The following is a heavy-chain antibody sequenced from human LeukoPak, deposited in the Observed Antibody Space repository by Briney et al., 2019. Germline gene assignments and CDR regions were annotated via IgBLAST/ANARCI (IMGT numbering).Heavy chain of an antibody. CDR2: ISSSSSTI. CDR3: ALITYYDFWSGPPHRDAFDI. Sequence: GGSLRLSCAASGFTFSSYSMNWVRQAPGKGLEWVSYISSSSSTIYYADSVKGRFTISRDNAKNSLYLQTNSLRAEGTAVYYCALITYYDFWSGPPHRDAFDIWGQGTMVTVSS. CDR1: GFTFSSYS. V-gene: IGHV3-48*01. J-gene: IGHJ3*02. D-gene: IGHD3-3*01.